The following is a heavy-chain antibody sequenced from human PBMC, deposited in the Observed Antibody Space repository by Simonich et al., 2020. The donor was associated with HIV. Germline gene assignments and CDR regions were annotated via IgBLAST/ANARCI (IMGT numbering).Heavy chain of an antibody. CDR1: GFTFSSYA. D-gene: IGHD3-16*01. CDR3: ASGGSISSVWADDY. CDR2: ISYDGRNK. Sequence: QVQLVESGGGVVQPGRSLRLSCAASGFTFSSYAMHWFRQAPGKGLEWVAVISYDGRNKYYSDSVKGRFTISRDNAKHTLYLQMNSLRAEDTAVYYCASGGSISSVWADDYWGQGTLVTVSS. J-gene: IGHJ4*02. V-gene: IGHV3-30*07.